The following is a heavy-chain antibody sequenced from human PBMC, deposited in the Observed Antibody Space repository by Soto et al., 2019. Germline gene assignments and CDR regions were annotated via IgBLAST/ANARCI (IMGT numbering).Heavy chain of an antibody. CDR3: AKKYRGTYPFDY. CDR2: ISSSGDGT. J-gene: IGHJ4*02. CDR1: GFTFSTYA. D-gene: IGHD1-26*01. Sequence: GGSLRLSCAASGFTFSTYAMTWVRQAPGKGLEWVSIISSSGDGTYYVDSVKGRFTISRDNSRNTLNLQMNSLRAEDTAVYYCAKKYRGTYPFDYWGQGTLVTVSS. V-gene: IGHV3-23*01.